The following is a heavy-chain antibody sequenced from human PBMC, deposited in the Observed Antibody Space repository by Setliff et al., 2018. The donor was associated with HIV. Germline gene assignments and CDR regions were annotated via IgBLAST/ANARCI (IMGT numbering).Heavy chain of an antibody. CDR2: IYPGDSDT. Sequence: GESLKISCKGSGYSFTNYWIGWVRQMPGKGLEWMGIIYPGDSDTRYSPSFQGQVTISADKSISTAYLQWSSLKASDTAMYYCARLSVVTATRIYYFDYWGQGTLVTVPS. D-gene: IGHD2-21*02. V-gene: IGHV5-51*01. J-gene: IGHJ4*02. CDR1: GYSFTNYW. CDR3: ARLSVVTATRIYYFDY.